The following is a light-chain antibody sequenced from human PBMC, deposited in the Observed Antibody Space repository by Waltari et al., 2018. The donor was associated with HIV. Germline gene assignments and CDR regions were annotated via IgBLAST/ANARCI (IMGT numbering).Light chain of an antibody. Sequence: SYELTQPTSVSVSPGQTARITCSGDALPKQYTYWYQQKPGQAPVLVIYKDCERPSGIPERFSGSNSGTTVTLTISGVQAEDEADYYCQSADSSGSPYVVFGGGTKLTVL. CDR1: ALPKQY. CDR3: QSADSSGSPYVV. J-gene: IGLJ2*01. CDR2: KDC. V-gene: IGLV3-25*03.